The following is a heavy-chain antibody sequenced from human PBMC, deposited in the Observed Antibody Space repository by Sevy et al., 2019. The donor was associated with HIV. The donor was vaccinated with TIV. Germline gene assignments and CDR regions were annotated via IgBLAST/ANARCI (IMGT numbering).Heavy chain of an antibody. J-gene: IGHJ4*02. V-gene: IGHV3-23*01. CDR1: GFTFSKYS. CDR3: AREGCTKPHDY. D-gene: IGHD2-8*01. Sequence: GGSLRLSCVASGFTFSKYSMSWVRQPPGKGLEWVSTLSFGCGEINYAHSVKGRFTISRDNSKSSVYLQMNNLRPEDTAVYYCAREGCTKPHDYWGQGTLVTVSS. CDR2: LSFGCGEI.